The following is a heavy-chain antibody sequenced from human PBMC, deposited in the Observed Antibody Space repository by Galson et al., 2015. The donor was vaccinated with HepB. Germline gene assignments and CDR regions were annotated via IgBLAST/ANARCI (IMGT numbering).Heavy chain of an antibody. CDR3: ARRGPTLANYYYYYMDV. CDR2: ISSSSSTI. J-gene: IGHJ6*03. Sequence: SLRLSCAASGFTFSSYSMNWVRQAPGKGLEWVSYISSSSSTIYYADSVKGRFTISRDNAKNSLYLQMNSLRDEDTAVYYCARRGPTLANYYYYYMDVWGKGTTVTVSS. CDR1: GFTFSSYS. V-gene: IGHV3-48*02. D-gene: IGHD3-3*02.